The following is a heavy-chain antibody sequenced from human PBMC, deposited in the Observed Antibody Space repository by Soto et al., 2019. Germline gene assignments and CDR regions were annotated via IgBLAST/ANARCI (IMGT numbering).Heavy chain of an antibody. V-gene: IGHV1-2*02. CDR2: INPNSGGT. D-gene: IGHD6-6*01. CDR1: GYTFTGYY. CDR3: ARLRGSSSSAEQSLDY. Sequence: AASVKVSCKASGYTFTGYYMHWVRQAPGQGLEWMGWINPNSGGTNYAQKFQGRVTMTRDTSISTAYMELSRLRSDDTAVYYCARLRGSSSSAEQSLDYWGQGTLVTVSS. J-gene: IGHJ4*02.